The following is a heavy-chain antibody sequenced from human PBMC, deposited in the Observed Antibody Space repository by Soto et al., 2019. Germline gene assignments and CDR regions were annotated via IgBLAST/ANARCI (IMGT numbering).Heavy chain of an antibody. J-gene: IGHJ6*02. CDR3: ARLAWNFYNNGDV. D-gene: IGHD3-10*01. Sequence: PGESLKISCEGSGYIFTSYWIAWVRQMPGKGLEWMGIIYPGDSDTRYSPSFQGQVTISADKSISTVYLQWSSLKASDTAMYYCARLAWNFYNNGDVWGQGTTVTVSS. V-gene: IGHV5-51*01. CDR1: GYIFTSYW. CDR2: IYPGDSDT.